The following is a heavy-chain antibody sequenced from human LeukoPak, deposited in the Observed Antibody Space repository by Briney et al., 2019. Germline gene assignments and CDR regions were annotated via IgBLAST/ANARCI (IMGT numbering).Heavy chain of an antibody. CDR2: IHHSGST. Sequence: SETLSLTCAVSAYSMNSLNYWGWIRQPPGKGLEWIASIHHSGSTDHNPSLKSRVTISIDTSKNQFSLKLTYVTAAHTAVYYCARLGYCSSTSCYLDLWGQGTLVTVSS. CDR3: ARLGYCSSTSCYLDL. D-gene: IGHD2-2*01. CDR1: AYSMNSLNY. V-gene: IGHV4-38-2*01. J-gene: IGHJ5*02.